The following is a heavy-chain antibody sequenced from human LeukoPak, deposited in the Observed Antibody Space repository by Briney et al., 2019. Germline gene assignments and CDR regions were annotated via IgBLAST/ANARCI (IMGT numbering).Heavy chain of an antibody. CDR2: INPNSGGT. CDR3: ARVEDYSGSSQLVY. Sequence: ASVKVSCKASVYTFTPYYMHWVRQAPGHGLEWMGRINPNSGGTNYAQKFQGRVTMTSDTSIRTAYMELGRLASGDTAVYYCARVEDYSGSSQLVYWGEGDLVTVSS. CDR1: VYTFTPYY. V-gene: IGHV1-2*06. J-gene: IGHJ4*02. D-gene: IGHD1-26*01.